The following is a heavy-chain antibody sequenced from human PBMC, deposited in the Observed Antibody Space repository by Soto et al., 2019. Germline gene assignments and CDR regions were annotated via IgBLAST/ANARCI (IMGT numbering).Heavy chain of an antibody. Sequence: SSVKVSCKASGYTFPGYGISWVRQAPGQGLARMGGIIPIFGTANDAQKCQGRVTITAEESTSTAYMELSSLRSEDTAVYYCERDDHYVAARPIGSYYYYGMDVWRQGTTVAVSS. J-gene: IGHJ6*02. CDR2: IIPIFGTA. V-gene: IGHV1-69*13. D-gene: IGHD6-6*01. CDR3: ERDDHYVAARPIGSYYYYGMDV. CDR1: GYTFPGYG.